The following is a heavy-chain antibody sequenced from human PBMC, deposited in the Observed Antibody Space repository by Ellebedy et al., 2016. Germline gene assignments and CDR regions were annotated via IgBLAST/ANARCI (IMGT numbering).Heavy chain of an antibody. CDR2: INPSGGST. CDR1: GYTFTSYY. CDR3: ASDAAYDGFDY. J-gene: IGHJ4*02. V-gene: IGHV1-46*01. D-gene: IGHD5-12*01. Sequence: ASVKVSCXASGYTFTSYYMHWVRQAPGQGLEWMGIINPSGGSTSYAQKFQGRVTMTRDTSTSTVYMELSSLRSEDTAVYYCASDAAYDGFDYWGQGTLVTVSS.